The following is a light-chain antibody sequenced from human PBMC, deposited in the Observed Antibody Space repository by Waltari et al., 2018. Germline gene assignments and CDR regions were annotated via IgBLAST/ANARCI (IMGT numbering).Light chain of an antibody. CDR3: QQHGTLPAT. CDR2: RAS. V-gene: IGKV3-20*01. J-gene: IGKJ1*01. CDR1: QSVGSSI. Sequence: EIVLTQSPGTASLSPGERVTLSRRASQSVGSSILAWYQQKPGQAPRLVIYRASRRATGIPDRFSGSGSGTDFSLTISRLEPEDFAVYYCQQHGTLPATFGQGTKVEIK.